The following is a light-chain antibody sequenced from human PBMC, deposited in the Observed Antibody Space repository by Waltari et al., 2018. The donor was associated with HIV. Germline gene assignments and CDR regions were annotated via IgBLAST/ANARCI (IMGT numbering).Light chain of an antibody. V-gene: IGLV3-1*01. Sequence: TQPLSVSVSPGQTVTITCSGDTLDLPYFAWYQQRPGQSPVLVLYEDNKRASEIPERFSGSHTGKTASLTIGGAQTMDEADYFCQAWGDRPVVFGGGTKLTVL. CDR2: EDN. J-gene: IGLJ2*01. CDR3: QAWGDRPVV. CDR1: TLDLPY.